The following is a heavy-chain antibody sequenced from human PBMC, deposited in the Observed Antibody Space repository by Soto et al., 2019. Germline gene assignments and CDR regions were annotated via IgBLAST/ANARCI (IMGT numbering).Heavy chain of an antibody. J-gene: IGHJ4*02. CDR2: ISGSGGST. V-gene: IGHV3-23*01. CDR3: AKEPLTLRYFDWLPSELDY. D-gene: IGHD3-9*01. CDR1: GFTFSSYA. Sequence: GGSLRLSCAASGFTFSSYAMSWVRQAPGKGLEWVSAISGSGGSTYYADSVKGRFTISRDNSKNTLYLQMNSLRAEDTAVYYCAKEPLTLRYFDWLPSELDYWGQGTLVTVS.